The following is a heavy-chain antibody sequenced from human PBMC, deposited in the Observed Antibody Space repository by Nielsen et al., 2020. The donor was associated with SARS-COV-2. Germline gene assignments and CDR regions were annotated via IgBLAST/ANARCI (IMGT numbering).Heavy chain of an antibody. CDR3: ARGRNRARLPPAYGSGNYYDVDYYFYGMDV. D-gene: IGHD3-10*01. Sequence: VRQMPGKGLQWIGEVNHSGSTNYNPSLRSRLNISLDMSMTQFSLKLTSLTAADTAVYYCARGRNRARLPPAYGSGNYYDVDYYFYGMDVWGQGTTVTVSS. J-gene: IGHJ6*02. CDR2: VNHSGST. V-gene: IGHV4-34*01.